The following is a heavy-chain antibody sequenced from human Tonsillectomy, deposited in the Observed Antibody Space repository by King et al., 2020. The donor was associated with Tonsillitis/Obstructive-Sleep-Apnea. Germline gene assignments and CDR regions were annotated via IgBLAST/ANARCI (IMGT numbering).Heavy chain of an antibody. CDR2: IYPGDSDT. CDR3: AKSRTDMATYYYYGMDV. D-gene: IGHD5-24*01. Sequence: VQLVESGAEVKKPGESLKISCKGSGYSFSNYWIGWVRQMPGKGLEWMGIIYPGDSDTKYSPSFQGQVTISADKSISTAYLHWSSLKASDTAMYYCAKSRTDMATYYYYGMDVWGQGTMVTVSS. CDR1: GYSFSNYW. V-gene: IGHV5-51*03. J-gene: IGHJ6*02.